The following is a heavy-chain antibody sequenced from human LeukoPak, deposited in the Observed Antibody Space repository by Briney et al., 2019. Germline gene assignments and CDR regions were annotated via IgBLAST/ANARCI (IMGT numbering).Heavy chain of an antibody. D-gene: IGHD3-10*01. J-gene: IGHJ3*02. CDR3: ARVNMGLAFDI. CDR2: IYYSGST. Sequence: SETLSLTCTVSGGSISSYYWSRIRQPPGKGLEWIGYIYYSGSTNYNPSLKSRVTISVDTSKNQFSLKLSSVTAAGTAVYYCARVNMGLAFDIWGQGTMVTVSS. CDR1: GGSISSYY. V-gene: IGHV4-59*01.